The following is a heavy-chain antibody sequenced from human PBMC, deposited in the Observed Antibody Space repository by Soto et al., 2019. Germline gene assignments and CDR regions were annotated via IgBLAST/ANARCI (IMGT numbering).Heavy chain of an antibody. CDR1: GFPFSTYG. V-gene: IGHV3-30*18. CDR2: ISYDGNNK. J-gene: IGHJ6*02. Sequence: QVQLVESGGGVVQPGRSLRLSCEASGFPFSTYGMHWVRQAPGKGLEWVAVISYDGNNKYYADSVKGRFTISRDNSKNTLSLQLNSLRADDTDVYHCAKDRLEERSFFYFYALDVWGQGTTVIVSS. D-gene: IGHD1-1*01. CDR3: AKDRLEERSFFYFYALDV.